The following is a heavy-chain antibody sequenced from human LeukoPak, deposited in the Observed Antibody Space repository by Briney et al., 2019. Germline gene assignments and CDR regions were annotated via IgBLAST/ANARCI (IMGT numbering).Heavy chain of an antibody. CDR3: ARGIYYDSGYYFDY. D-gene: IGHD3-22*01. J-gene: IGHJ4*02. CDR2: ISAYNGNT. Sequence: ASVKVSCKVSGYTLTELSMHWVRQAPGQGLEWMGWISAYNGNTNYAQKLQGRVTMTTDTSTSTAYMELRSLRSDDTAVYYCARGIYYDSGYYFDYWGQGTLVTVSS. V-gene: IGHV1-18*01. CDR1: GYTLTELS.